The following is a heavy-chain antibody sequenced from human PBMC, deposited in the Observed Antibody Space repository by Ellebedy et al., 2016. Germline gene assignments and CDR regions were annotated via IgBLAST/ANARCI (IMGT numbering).Heavy chain of an antibody. V-gene: IGHV1-18*01. CDR3: ARDLVGATPVDY. Sequence: ASVKVSCKASGYTFTSYGITWVRQAPGQGLEWMGWISPYDGRTNYAQKLQGRVTMTTDTSTSTVYMELRSLRSDDTAVYYCARDLVGATPVDYWGRGTLVTVSS. J-gene: IGHJ4*02. CDR1: GYTFTSYG. CDR2: ISPYDGRT. D-gene: IGHD1-26*01.